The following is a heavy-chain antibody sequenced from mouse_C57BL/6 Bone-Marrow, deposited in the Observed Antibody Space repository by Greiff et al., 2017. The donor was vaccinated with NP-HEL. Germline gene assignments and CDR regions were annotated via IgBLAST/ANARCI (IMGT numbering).Heavy chain of an antibody. CDR2: IYPGSGST. CDR3: ARRGSWYFDV. V-gene: IGHV1-55*01. Sequence: QVQLQQPGAELVKPGASVKMSCKASGYTFTSYWITWVKQRPGQGLEWIGDIYPGSGSTNYNEKFKSKATLTVDKSSSTAYMQLSSLTSEDSAVYYCARRGSWYFDVWGTGTTVTVSS. J-gene: IGHJ1*03. CDR1: GYTFTSYW.